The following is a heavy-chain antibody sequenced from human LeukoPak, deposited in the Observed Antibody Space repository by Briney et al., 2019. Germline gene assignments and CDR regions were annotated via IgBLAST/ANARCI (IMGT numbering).Heavy chain of an antibody. CDR2: INPNSGGT. Sequence: ASVKASCKASGYTFTGYYMHWVRQAPGQGLEWMGWINPNSGGTNYAQKFQGRVTMTRDTSISTAYMELSRLRSDDTAVYYCASVDSGYDPIARDYWGQGTLVTVSS. D-gene: IGHD5-12*01. CDR3: ASVDSGYDPIARDY. CDR1: GYTFTGYY. J-gene: IGHJ4*02. V-gene: IGHV1-2*02.